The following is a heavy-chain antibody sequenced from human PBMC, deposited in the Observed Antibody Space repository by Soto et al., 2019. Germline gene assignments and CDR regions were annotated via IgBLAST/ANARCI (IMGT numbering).Heavy chain of an antibody. D-gene: IGHD2-15*01. CDR2: IRSKAYGGTT. Sequence: GGPLRLSCTASGFTFGDYAMSWFRQAPGKGLEWVGFIRSKAYGGTTEYAASVKGRFTISRDDSKSIAYLQMNSLKTEDTAVYYCTRDDPGYCSGGSCDYYYYYYMDVWGKGTTVTVSS. CDR1: GFTFGDYA. J-gene: IGHJ6*03. CDR3: TRDDPGYCSGGSCDYYYYYYMDV. V-gene: IGHV3-49*03.